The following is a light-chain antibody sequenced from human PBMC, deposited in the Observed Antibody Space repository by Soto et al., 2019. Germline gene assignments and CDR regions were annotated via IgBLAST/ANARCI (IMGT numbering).Light chain of an antibody. CDR1: SSDVGNYNL. CDR3: CSYAGSNYV. CDR2: EVN. V-gene: IGLV2-23*02. J-gene: IGLJ1*01. Sequence: QSVLTQPASVSGSPGQSITISCTGTSSDVGNYNLVSWYQHHPGKAPKLMIYEVNKRPSGVSNRFSGSKSGNTASLTISGLQAEDEADYYCCSYAGSNYVFGTGTKVTV.